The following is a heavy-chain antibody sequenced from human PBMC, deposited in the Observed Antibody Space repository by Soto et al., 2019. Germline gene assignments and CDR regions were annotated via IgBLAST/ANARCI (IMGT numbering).Heavy chain of an antibody. CDR2: IWYDGSNK. D-gene: IGHD5-18*01. CDR1: GFTFSTYG. J-gene: IGHJ4*02. CDR3: GRDGALGDTAVVDS. Sequence: QVQLVESGGGVVQPGKSLRLSCAASGFTFSTYGMHWVRQGPGKGLEWVAVIWYDGSNKYHGDSLKGRFTISRDNSKNTLYLQINNLRAKDTAVYYCGRDGALGDTAVVDSWGQGTLVTVSS. V-gene: IGHV3-33*01.